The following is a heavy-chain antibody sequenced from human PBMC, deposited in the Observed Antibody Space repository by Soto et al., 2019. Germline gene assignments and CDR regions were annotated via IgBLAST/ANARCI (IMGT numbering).Heavy chain of an antibody. V-gene: IGHV3-23*01. J-gene: IGHJ3*02. CDR2: ISGSGGST. D-gene: IGHD5-12*01. Sequence: PGGSLRLSCAASGFTFSSYAMSWVRQAPGKGLEWVSAISGSGGSTYYADSVKGRFTISRDNSKNTLYLQMNSLRAEDTAVYYCATRTIVDTRFADAFDIWGQGTMVTVSS. CDR3: ATRTIVDTRFADAFDI. CDR1: GFTFSSYA.